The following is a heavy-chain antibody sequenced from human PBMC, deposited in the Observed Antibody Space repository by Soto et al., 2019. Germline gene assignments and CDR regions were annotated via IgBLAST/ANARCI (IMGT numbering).Heavy chain of an antibody. CDR2: IYPGDSDT. V-gene: IGHV5-51*01. D-gene: IGHD3-9*01. CDR3: ARLGFEYDTLTAYYNVHHYYGLDV. CDR1: GYSFTSYW. J-gene: IGHJ6*02. Sequence: PGESLKISCKGSGYSFTSYWIGWVRQVPGKGLEWMGIIYPGDSDTRYSPSFQGQVTISADKSISTAYLRWSSLKASDTAIYYCARLGFEYDTLTAYYNVHHYYGLDVWGQGTSVTVSS.